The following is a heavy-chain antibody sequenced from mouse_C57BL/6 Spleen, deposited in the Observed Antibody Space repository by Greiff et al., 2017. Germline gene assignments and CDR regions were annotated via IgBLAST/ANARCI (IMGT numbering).Heavy chain of an antibody. Sequence: VQLQQPGAELVRPGSSVKLSCKASGYTFTSYWMDWVKQRPGQGLEWIGNIYPSDSETHYNQKFKDKATVTVDKSSSTAYMQLSSLTSEDSAVYYCARLGYSNYEIADWGQGTLVTVSA. D-gene: IGHD2-5*01. V-gene: IGHV1-61*01. CDR1: GYTFTSYW. CDR3: ARLGYSNYEIAD. J-gene: IGHJ3*01. CDR2: IYPSDSET.